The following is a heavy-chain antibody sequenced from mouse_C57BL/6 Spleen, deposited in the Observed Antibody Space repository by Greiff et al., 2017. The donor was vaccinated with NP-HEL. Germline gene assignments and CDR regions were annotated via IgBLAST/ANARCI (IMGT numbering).Heavy chain of an antibody. V-gene: IGHV1-15*01. D-gene: IGHD1-1*01. CDR3: TRGGITTVVGAMDY. Sequence: QVQLQQSGAELVRPGASVTLSCKASGYTFTDYEMHWVKQTPVHGLEWIGAIDPETGGTAYNQKFKVKAILTADKSSSTAYMELRSLTSEDSAVYYCTRGGITTVVGAMDYWGQGTSVTVSS. CDR1: GYTFTDYE. J-gene: IGHJ4*01. CDR2: IDPETGGT.